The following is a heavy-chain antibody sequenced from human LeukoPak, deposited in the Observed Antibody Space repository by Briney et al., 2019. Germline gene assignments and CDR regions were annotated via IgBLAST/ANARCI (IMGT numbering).Heavy chain of an antibody. Sequence: GGSLRLSCAASGFTFSSYAMSWARQAPGKGLEWVSAISGSGGSTYYADSVKGRFTISRDNSKNTLYLQMNSLRAEDTAVYYCAKEPGRDDYGDKDAFDIWGQGTMVTVSS. D-gene: IGHD4-17*01. V-gene: IGHV3-23*01. J-gene: IGHJ3*02. CDR3: AKEPGRDDYGDKDAFDI. CDR1: GFTFSSYA. CDR2: ISGSGGST.